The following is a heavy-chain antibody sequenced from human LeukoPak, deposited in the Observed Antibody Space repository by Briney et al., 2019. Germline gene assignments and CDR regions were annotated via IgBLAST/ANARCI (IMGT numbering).Heavy chain of an antibody. D-gene: IGHD6-19*01. V-gene: IGHV4-39*07. CDR2: IYYSGSI. CDR1: GGSISSNNYY. J-gene: IGHJ4*02. CDR3: ARGLRRAVAGKHFDY. Sequence: SETLSLTCTVSGGSISSNNYYWGWIRQPPGKGLEWIGSIYYSGSIYYNPSLKRRLTISVDTSRNQFSLKLSSVTAADTAVYYCARGLRRAVAGKHFDYWGQGTLVTVSS.